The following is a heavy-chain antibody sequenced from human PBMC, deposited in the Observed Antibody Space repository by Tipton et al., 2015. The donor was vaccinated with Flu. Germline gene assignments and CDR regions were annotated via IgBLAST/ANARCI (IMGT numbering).Heavy chain of an antibody. CDR1: GGSISSYY. J-gene: IGHJ4*02. Sequence: TLSLTCTVSGGSISSYYWSWIRQSPGKGLEWIAYIYYAGGINYNPSLKSRATISVDTPRNQFSLKLSAVTAADTAVYYCARGDGYNFDYWGQGTLVTVSS. D-gene: IGHD5-24*01. V-gene: IGHV4-59*12. CDR3: ARGDGYNFDY. CDR2: IYYAGGI.